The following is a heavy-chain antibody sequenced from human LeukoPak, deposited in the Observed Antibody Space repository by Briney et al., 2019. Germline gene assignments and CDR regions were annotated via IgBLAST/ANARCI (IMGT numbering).Heavy chain of an antibody. J-gene: IGHJ4*02. CDR1: GFTFDDYA. D-gene: IGHD3-10*01. CDR2: ISWNSGSI. V-gene: IGHV3-9*01. Sequence: PCRSLRLSCAASGFTFDDYAMHWVRQAPGKGLEWVSGISWNSGSIGYADSVKGRFTISRDNAKNSLYLQMNSLRAEDTALYYCAKDRTSYGSGPADYWGQGTLVTVSS. CDR3: AKDRTSYGSGPADY.